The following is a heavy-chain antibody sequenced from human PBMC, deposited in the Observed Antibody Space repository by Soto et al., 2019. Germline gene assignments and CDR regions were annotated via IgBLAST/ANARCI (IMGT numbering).Heavy chain of an antibody. Sequence: GXSVKVSFKAPRDTFTSYYINWVRQAPVQGLEWMGVINPHGGSTAYAQKFKGRVTLTRDTSASTVYMEVSSLTSEDTAMYYCARSSGGNFGIIIEGTNWFAPWGQGTLVTVYS. CDR3: ARSSGGNFGIIIEGTNWFAP. CDR2: INPHGGST. CDR1: RDTFTSYY. V-gene: IGHV1-46*01. J-gene: IGHJ5*02. D-gene: IGHD1-26*01.